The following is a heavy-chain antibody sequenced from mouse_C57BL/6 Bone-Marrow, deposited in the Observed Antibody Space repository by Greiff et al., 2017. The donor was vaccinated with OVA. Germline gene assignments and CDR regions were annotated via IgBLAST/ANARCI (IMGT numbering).Heavy chain of an antibody. CDR1: GFTFSDYG. J-gene: IGHJ3*01. V-gene: IGHV5-17*01. CDR2: ISSGSSTI. Sequence: EVKLVESGGGLVKPGGSLKLSCAASGFTFSDYGMHWVRQAPEKGLEWVAYISSGSSTIYYAHQVKGRFTISRDNAKNTLFLQMTRLRTEDTAMYYCARREAGYNSNYWFADWGKGTMVTVSA. CDR3: ARREAGYNSNYWFAD. D-gene: IGHD2-5*01.